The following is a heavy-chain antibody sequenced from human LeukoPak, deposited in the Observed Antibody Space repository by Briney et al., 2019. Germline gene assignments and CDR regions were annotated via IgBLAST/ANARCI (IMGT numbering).Heavy chain of an antibody. CDR1: GVSISSSNSY. CDR2: IYYSGNT. CDR3: ARQTGSGLFILP. D-gene: IGHD3/OR15-3a*01. J-gene: IGHJ4*02. V-gene: IGHV4-39*01. Sequence: SETLSLTCTVSGVSISSSNSYWGWIRQPPGKGLVWVGSIYYSGNTYYNASLKSQVSISIDTSKNQFSQRLTSVTAADTAVYYCARQTGSGLFILPGGQGTLVTVSS.